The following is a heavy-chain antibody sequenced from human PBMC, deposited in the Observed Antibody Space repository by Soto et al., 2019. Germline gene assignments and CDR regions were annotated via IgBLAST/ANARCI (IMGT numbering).Heavy chain of an antibody. J-gene: IGHJ5*02. CDR1: GFTFSRYG. D-gene: IGHD4-17*01. CDR2: IWNDGSKQ. CDR3: ARDDDYEANAIDL. Sequence: GGSLRLSCVASGFTFSRYGMHWVRQAPGKGLEWVAVIWNDGSKQVYDDSVKGRFTISRDNSKNTLYLEMDSLRDEDTSVYYCARDDDYEANAIDLWGQGTLVTVSS. V-gene: IGHV3-33*01.